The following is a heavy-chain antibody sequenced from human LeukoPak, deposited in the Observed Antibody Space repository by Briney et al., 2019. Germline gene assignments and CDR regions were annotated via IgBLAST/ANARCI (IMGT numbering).Heavy chain of an antibody. CDR1: GVSISSYY. J-gene: IGHJ4*02. CDR3: ARASVGGGLDY. V-gene: IGHV4-59*01. Sequence: SETLSLTCTASGVSISSYYWSWIRQPPGKGLEWIGYIYYSGSTNYNPSLKSRVTISVDTSKNQFSLKLSSVTAADTAVYYCARASVGGGLDYWGQGTLVTVSS. D-gene: IGHD2-15*01. CDR2: IYYSGST.